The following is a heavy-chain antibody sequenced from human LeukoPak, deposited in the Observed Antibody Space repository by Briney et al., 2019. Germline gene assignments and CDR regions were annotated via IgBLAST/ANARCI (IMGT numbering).Heavy chain of an antibody. CDR1: GFTVSSNY. V-gene: IGHV3-53*01. J-gene: IGHJ5*02. CDR3: AKGVVLRFLDP. CDR2: IYSGGST. D-gene: IGHD3-3*01. Sequence: PGGSLRLSCAASGFTVSSNYMSWVRQAPGKGLEWVSVIYSGGSTYYADSVKGRFTISRDNSKNTLYLQMNSLRAEDTAVYYCAKGVVLRFLDPWGQGTLVTVSS.